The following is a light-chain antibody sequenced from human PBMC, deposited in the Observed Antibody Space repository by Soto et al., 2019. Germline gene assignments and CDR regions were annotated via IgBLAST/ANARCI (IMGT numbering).Light chain of an antibody. CDR2: DAS. V-gene: IGKV3-15*01. J-gene: IGKJ4*01. Sequence: EIGMTQSPGTLSVSPGERATLSCMASQSVSHKLAWYQHKPGQAPRLLIFDASTRASGVPARISGSGSGTEYTLAISSLQSEDVADYYCQQYSHWPPATFGGGTKVEIK. CDR3: QQYSHWPPAT. CDR1: QSVSHK.